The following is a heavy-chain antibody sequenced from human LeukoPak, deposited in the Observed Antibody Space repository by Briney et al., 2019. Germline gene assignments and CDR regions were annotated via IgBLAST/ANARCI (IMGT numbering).Heavy chain of an antibody. CDR1: GFTFDDYA. CDR3: AKDTTGAILTATDY. J-gene: IGHJ4*02. D-gene: IGHD3-9*01. Sequence: GGSLRLSCAASGFTFDDYAMHWVRQAPGKGLEWVSGISWNTGTIGYADSVKGRFTISRDNAKNSLYLQMNSLRVEDTALYYCAKDTTGAILTATDYWGQGILVTVSS. V-gene: IGHV3-9*01. CDR2: ISWNTGTI.